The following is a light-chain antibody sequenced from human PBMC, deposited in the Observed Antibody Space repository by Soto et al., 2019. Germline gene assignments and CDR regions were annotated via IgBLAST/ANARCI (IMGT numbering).Light chain of an antibody. CDR2: EGS. J-gene: IGLJ2*01. Sequence: QSALTQPASVSGSPGQSITISCTGTSSDVGSYNLVSWYQQYPGKAPKLIIYEGSKRPSGVSYRFSGSKSGNTASLTISGLQAEDEADYYCCSYAGSSTYVFGGGTKVTVL. V-gene: IGLV2-23*01. CDR3: CSYAGSSTYV. CDR1: SSDVGSYNL.